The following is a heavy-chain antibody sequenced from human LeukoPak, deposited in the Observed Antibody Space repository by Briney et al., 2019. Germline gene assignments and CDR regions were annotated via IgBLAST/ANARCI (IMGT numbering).Heavy chain of an antibody. CDR1: GFTFSNYD. V-gene: IGHV3-13*01. CDR3: VRASRLRAAEFDY. J-gene: IGHJ4*02. CDR2: IGIAGDT. D-gene: IGHD2-15*01. Sequence: GGSLRLSCVASGFTFSNYDMHWVRQVTGNRLEWVSGIGIAGDTYHVDSVKGRFTISRENAKNSLYLQMNSLRAGDTAVYYCVRASRLRAAEFDYWGQGTLVTVSS.